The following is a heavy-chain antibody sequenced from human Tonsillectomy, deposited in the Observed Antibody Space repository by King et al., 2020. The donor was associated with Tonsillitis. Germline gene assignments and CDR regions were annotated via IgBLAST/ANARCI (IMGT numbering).Heavy chain of an antibody. V-gene: IGHV1-69*01. CDR2: IIPMYGPL. D-gene: IGHD5-24*01. J-gene: IGHJ6*03. Sequence: VQLVESGAEVKRPGSSVKVSCKSSGGTFSSHVFSWVRQAPGQGLEWMGGIIPMYGPLTYAQNFRGRVTSTADESTSTAYMELSSLRPEDTAVYYFSLLEDYYMDVWGTGTTVTVSS. CDR1: GGTFSSHV. CDR3: SLLEDYYMDV.